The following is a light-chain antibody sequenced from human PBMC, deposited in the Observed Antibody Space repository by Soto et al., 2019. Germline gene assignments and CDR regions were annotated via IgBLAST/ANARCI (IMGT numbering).Light chain of an antibody. V-gene: IGKV3-11*01. J-gene: IGKJ5*01. CDR1: QSVSSY. CDR2: DAS. CDR3: QQRSNWPIT. Sequence: EIVLTQSPATLSLAPGERATLSCGALQSVSSYLAWYQQKPGQAPRLLIYDASNRATGIPARFSGSGSGTDFTLTISSLEPEDFAVYYCQQRSNWPITFGQGTRLEIK.